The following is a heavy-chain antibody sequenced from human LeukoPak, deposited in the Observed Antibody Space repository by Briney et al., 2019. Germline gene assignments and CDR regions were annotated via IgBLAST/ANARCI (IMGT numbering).Heavy chain of an antibody. CDR1: GGSFSGYY. J-gene: IGHJ4*02. CDR2: INHSGST. V-gene: IGHV4-34*01. CDR3: ARVGAYYFDY. Sequence: SETLSLTCAVYGGSFSGYYWIWIRQPPGKGLEWIGEINHSGSTNYDPSLKSRVTISVDTSKNQFSLKLSSVTAADTAAYYCARVGAYYFDYWGQGTLVTVSS.